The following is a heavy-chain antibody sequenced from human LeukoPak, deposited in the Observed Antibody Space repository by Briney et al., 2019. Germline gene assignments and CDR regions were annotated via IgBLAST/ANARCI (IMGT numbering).Heavy chain of an antibody. Sequence: GASVKVPCKVSGYTLTELSMHWVRQAPGKGLEWMGGFDPEDGETIYARKFQGRVTMTEDTSTDTAYMELSSLRSEDTAVYYCATDLIAAAGYFDYWGQGTLVTVSS. V-gene: IGHV1-24*01. D-gene: IGHD6-13*01. CDR2: FDPEDGET. J-gene: IGHJ4*02. CDR3: ATDLIAAAGYFDY. CDR1: GYTLTELS.